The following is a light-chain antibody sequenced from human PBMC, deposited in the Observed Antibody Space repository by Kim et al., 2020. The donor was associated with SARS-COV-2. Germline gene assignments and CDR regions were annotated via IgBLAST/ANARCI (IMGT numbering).Light chain of an antibody. CDR2: TTD. Sequence: GKWVPISCSGSSSNIGVNVVYWYQQFPGTAPKLLIYTTDQRPSGVPDRFSGSKSGTSASLAISGLRSEDEADYYCAAWDDSLSGPVFGGGTQLTVL. V-gene: IGLV1-47*01. CDR3: AAWDDSLSGPV. CDR1: SSNIGVNV. J-gene: IGLJ2*01.